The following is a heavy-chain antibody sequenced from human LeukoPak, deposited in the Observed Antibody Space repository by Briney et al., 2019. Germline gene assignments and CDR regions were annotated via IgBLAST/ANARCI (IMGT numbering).Heavy chain of an antibody. Sequence: GGSLRLSCAASGFTFSSYSMNWVRQAPGKGLEWVSAISGSGGSTYYADSVKGRFTISRDNSKNTLYLQMNSLRAEDTAVYYCAKDFSGSYYSWFDYWGQGTLATVSS. CDR1: GFTFSSYS. J-gene: IGHJ4*02. CDR2: ISGSGGST. V-gene: IGHV3-23*01. D-gene: IGHD1-26*01. CDR3: AKDFSGSYYSWFDY.